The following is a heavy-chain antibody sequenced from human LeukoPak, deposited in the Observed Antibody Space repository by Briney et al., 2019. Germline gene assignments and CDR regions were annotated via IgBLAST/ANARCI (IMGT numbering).Heavy chain of an antibody. Sequence: KPSETLSLTCTVSGDSVSSGSYYWSWIRQPPGKGLEWIGYIYYNAITNYNPSLKSRVTMSLDTSKNHFFLKLSSVTAADTAVYYCARVGKYDWLASYWGQGTLVTVSS. CDR3: ARVGKYDWLASY. V-gene: IGHV4-61*01. CDR1: GDSVSSGSYY. J-gene: IGHJ4*02. D-gene: IGHD3-9*01. CDR2: IYYNAIT.